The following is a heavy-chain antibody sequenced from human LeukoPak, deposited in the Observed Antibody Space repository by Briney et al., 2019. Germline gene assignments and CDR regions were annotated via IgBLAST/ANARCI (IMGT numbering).Heavy chain of an antibody. CDR2: INPKSGGT. CDR1: GYTFTGYY. J-gene: IGHJ4*02. Sequence: ASVKVSCKASGYTFTGYYMHWVRQAPGQGLEWMGWINPKSGGTSYAQKFQGRVTMTRDTSISTAYMEMSRLRSDDTAVYYCARLAFTGYSSGHLDYWGQGTLVTVSS. D-gene: IGHD6-19*01. CDR3: ARLAFTGYSSGHLDY. V-gene: IGHV1-2*02.